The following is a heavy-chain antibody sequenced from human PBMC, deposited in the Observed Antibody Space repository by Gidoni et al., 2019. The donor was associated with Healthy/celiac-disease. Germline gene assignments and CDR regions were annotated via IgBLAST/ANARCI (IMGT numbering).Heavy chain of an antibody. D-gene: IGHD3-22*01. Sequence: EVQLVESGGGLVHPGRSLRLSCAASGFTFDASAMHWVRQAPGKGLEWVSGISWNSGSIGYAESVKGRFTISRDNAKNSLYLQMNSLRAEDTALYYCAKAFLGYYYDSSGSSPDAFDIWGQGTMVTVSS. CDR2: ISWNSGSI. CDR1: GFTFDASA. V-gene: IGHV3-9*01. J-gene: IGHJ3*02. CDR3: AKAFLGYYYDSSGSSPDAFDI.